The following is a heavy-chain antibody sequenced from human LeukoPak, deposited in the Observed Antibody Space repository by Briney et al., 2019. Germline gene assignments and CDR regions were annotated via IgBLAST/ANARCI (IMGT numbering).Heavy chain of an antibody. D-gene: IGHD3-22*01. CDR3: ASTYYYDSSGYYSYFQH. V-gene: IGHV4-61*02. CDR2: IYTSGST. Sequence: PSQTLSLTCTVSGGSISSGSYYWSWFRQPAGKGLEWIGRIYTSGSTNCNPSLKSRVTISVDTSKNQFSLKLSSVTAADTAVYYCASTYYYDSSGYYSYFQHWGQGTLVTVSS. CDR1: GGSISSGSYY. J-gene: IGHJ1*01.